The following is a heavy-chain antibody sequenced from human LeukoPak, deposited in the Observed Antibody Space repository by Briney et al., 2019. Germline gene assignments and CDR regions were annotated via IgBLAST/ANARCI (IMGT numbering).Heavy chain of an antibody. J-gene: IGHJ4*02. CDR1: GFMFNTYA. CDR2: ISDDGSNK. V-gene: IGHV3-30-3*01. Sequence: GGSLRLSCAASGFMFNTYAMHSVRQAPGKGLEWVAAISDDGSNKYYADSVKGRFTISRDNSKITLYLQMNSLRAEDTAVYYCARDQNAIVVVTAIDYWGQGTLVTVSS. CDR3: ARDQNAIVVVTAIDY. D-gene: IGHD2-21*02.